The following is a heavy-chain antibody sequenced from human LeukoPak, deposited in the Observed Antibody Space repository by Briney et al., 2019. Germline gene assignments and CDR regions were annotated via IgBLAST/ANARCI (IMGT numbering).Heavy chain of an antibody. CDR2: IYYSGST. D-gene: IGHD6-13*01. V-gene: IGHV4-59*01. CDR1: GGSISSYY. CDR3: ARGPAGTFLDY. Sequence: SETLSLTCTVSGGSISSYYWSWIRQPPGKGLEWIGYIYYSGSTNYNPSLKSRVTISVDTSKNQFSLKLSSVTAADTAVYYCARGPAGTFLDYWGQGTLVTVSS. J-gene: IGHJ4*02.